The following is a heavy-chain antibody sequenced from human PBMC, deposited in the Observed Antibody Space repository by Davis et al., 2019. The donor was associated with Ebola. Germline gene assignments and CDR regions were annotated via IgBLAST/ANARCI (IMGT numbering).Heavy chain of an antibody. J-gene: IGHJ5*02. Sequence: ALVKVSCKASGYTFTSYAMHWVRQAPGQRLEWMGWINAGNGNTKYSQKFQGRVTITRDTSASTAYMELSSLRSEDTAVYYCARGLHIVVVPAADFNWFDPWGQGTLVTVSS. CDR3: ARGLHIVVVPAADFNWFDP. CDR2: INAGNGNT. CDR1: GYTFTSYA. V-gene: IGHV1-3*01. D-gene: IGHD2-2*01.